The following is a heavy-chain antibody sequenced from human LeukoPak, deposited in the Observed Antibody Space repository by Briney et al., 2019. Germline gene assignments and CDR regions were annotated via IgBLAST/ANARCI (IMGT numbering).Heavy chain of an antibody. J-gene: IGHJ4*02. V-gene: IGHV6-1*01. CDR3: ASSPDWLLYGYYFDY. CDR2: TYYRSKWYN. D-gene: IGHD3-9*01. Sequence: SQTLSLTCAISGDSVSSNSAAWNWIRQSPSRGLEWLGRTYYRSKWYNDYAVSVNSRITINPDTSKNQFSLQLNSVTPEDTAVYYCASSPDWLLYGYYFDYWGQGTLVTVSS. CDR1: GDSVSSNSAA.